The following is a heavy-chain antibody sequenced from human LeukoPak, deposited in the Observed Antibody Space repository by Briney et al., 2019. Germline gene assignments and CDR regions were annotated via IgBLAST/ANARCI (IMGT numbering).Heavy chain of an antibody. CDR2: IYHSGST. CDR1: GYSISSGYY. D-gene: IGHD3-22*01. CDR3: ARYTSYYDSSGSPDTDY. J-gene: IGHJ4*02. Sequence: SETLSLTCTVSGYSISSGYYWGWIRQPPGKGLEWIGSIYHSGSTYYSPSLKSRVTISVDTSKNQFSLKLSSVTAADTAVYYCARYTSYYDSSGSPDTDYWGQGTLVTVSS. V-gene: IGHV4-38-2*02.